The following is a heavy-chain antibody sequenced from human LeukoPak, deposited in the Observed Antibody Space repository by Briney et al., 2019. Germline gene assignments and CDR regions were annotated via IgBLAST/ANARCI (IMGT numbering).Heavy chain of an antibody. Sequence: PGGSLRLSCTASGFTFSSYTMSWVRQAPGKGLKWVSTITTGGPNTYYADSVKGRFTVSRDDSKNTLYLQMNSLRAEDTAVYYCASRHCSGGGCYFAGADPFDYWGQGTLVTVSS. CDR3: ASRHCSGGGCYFAGADPFDY. CDR1: GFTFSSYT. CDR2: ITTGGPNT. J-gene: IGHJ4*02. V-gene: IGHV3-23*01. D-gene: IGHD2-15*01.